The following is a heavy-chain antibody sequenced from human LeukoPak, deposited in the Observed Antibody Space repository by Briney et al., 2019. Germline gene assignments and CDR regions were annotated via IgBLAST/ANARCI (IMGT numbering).Heavy chain of an antibody. CDR2: INHSGST. D-gene: IGHD7-27*01. V-gene: IGHV4-34*01. J-gene: IGHJ4*02. CDR1: GGSFSGYY. CDR3: ARETPGAGHFDY. Sequence: PSQTLSLTCAVYGGSFSGYYWSWIRQPPGKGLVWIGEINHSGSTNYNPSLKSRVTISVDTSKNQFSLKLSSVTAADTAVYYCARETPGAGHFDYWGQGSLVTVSS.